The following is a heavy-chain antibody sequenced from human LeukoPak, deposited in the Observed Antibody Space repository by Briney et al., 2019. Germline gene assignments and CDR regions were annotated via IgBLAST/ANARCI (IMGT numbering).Heavy chain of an antibody. D-gene: IGHD1-26*01. CDR3: AREREGYYYYYMDV. Sequence: SQTLSLTCTVSGGSISSGSYYWSWIRQPAGKGLEWIGRIYTSGSTNYNPSLKSRVTISVDTSKNQFSLKLSSVTAADTAVYYCAREREGYYYYYMDVRGKGTTVTVSS. V-gene: IGHV4-61*02. CDR1: GGSISSGSYY. J-gene: IGHJ6*03. CDR2: IYTSGST.